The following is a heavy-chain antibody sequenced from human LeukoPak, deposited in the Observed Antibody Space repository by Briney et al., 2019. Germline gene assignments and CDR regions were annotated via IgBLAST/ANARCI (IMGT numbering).Heavy chain of an antibody. Sequence: QPGGSLRLSCAASGFTFSSYWMHWVRQAPGKGLVWVSRINSDGSSTSYADSVKGRFTISRDNAKNTLYPQMNSLRAEDTAVYYCARRDYSSDAFDIWGQGTMVTVSS. J-gene: IGHJ3*02. CDR1: GFTFSSYW. D-gene: IGHD6-13*01. CDR2: INSDGSST. V-gene: IGHV3-74*01. CDR3: ARRDYSSDAFDI.